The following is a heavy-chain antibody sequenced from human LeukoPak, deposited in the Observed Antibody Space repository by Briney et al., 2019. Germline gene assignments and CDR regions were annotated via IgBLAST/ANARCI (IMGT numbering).Heavy chain of an antibody. J-gene: IGHJ4*02. V-gene: IGHV3-48*03. Sequence: PGGSLRLSCAASGFTFSSYEMNWVRQALGKGLEWVSYISSSGSTIYYADSVKGRFTISRDNAKNSLYLQMNSLRAEDTAVYYCARDYSSGWYFFVDYWGQGTLVTVSS. CDR3: ARDYSSGWYFFVDY. D-gene: IGHD6-19*01. CDR2: ISSSGSTI. CDR1: GFTFSSYE.